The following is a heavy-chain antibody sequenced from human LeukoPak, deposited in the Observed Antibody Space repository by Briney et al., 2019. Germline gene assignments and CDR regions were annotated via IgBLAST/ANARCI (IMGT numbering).Heavy chain of an antibody. J-gene: IGHJ4*02. V-gene: IGHV3-23*01. D-gene: IGHD1-1*01. CDR3: AKDGGPTVFYYFDY. CDR1: GFTFSNYA. CDR2: ISGSSGGT. Sequence: GGSLRLSCAASGFTFSNYAMSWVCQAPGKGLEWVSGISGSSGGTNYADPVKGWFTISRDNSRNTLYLQMNSLRAEDTAIYYCAKDGGPTVFYYFDYWGQGTLITVSS.